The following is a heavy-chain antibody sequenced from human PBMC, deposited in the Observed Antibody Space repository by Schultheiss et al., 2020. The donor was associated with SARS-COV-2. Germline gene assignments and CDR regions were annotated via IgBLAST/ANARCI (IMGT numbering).Heavy chain of an antibody. CDR1: GYSISSGGYY. V-gene: IGHV4-61*08. J-gene: IGHJ3*01. Sequence: SETLSLTCTVSGYSISSGGYYWSWTRHHPGKGLEYIGYIDYSGSTNYNPSLKSRVTISVDTSKNQFSLKLSSVTAADTAVFYCARHQYSSGWYHAFDVWGRGTMVTVSS. CDR3: ARHQYSSGWYHAFDV. CDR2: IDYSGST. D-gene: IGHD6-19*01.